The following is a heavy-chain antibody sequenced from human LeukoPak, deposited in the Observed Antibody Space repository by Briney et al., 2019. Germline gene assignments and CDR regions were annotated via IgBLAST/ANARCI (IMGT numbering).Heavy chain of an antibody. J-gene: IGHJ4*02. CDR3: ARSGSYSPEIDY. D-gene: IGHD1-26*01. CDR2: IYYSGST. CDR1: GGSISSYY. Sequence: SETLSLTCTVSGGSISSYYWSWIRQPPGKGLEWVGYIYYSGSTNYNPSLKSRVTISVDTSKNQFSLKLSSVTAADTAVYYCARSGSYSPEIDYWGQGTLVTVSS. V-gene: IGHV4-59*12.